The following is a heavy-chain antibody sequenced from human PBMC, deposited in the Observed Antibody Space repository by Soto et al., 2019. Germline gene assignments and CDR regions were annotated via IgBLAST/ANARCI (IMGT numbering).Heavy chain of an antibody. J-gene: IGHJ4*02. CDR1: GGSISSSNYY. D-gene: IGHD1-1*01. CDR2: IYYIGNT. CDR3: AREDRTNGYNYDY. Sequence: PXGTLSLTCSVSGGSISSSNYYWAWIRQPPGKGLEWIGSIYYIGNTYYNPSLKSRVTMSVDTSKNQFSLKVTSVTAADTAIYYCAREDRTNGYNYDYWGQGTLVTVSS. V-gene: IGHV4-39*01.